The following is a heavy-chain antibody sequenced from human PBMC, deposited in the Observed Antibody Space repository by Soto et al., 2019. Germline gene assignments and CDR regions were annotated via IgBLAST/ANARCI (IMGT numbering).Heavy chain of an antibody. D-gene: IGHD2-21*02. J-gene: IGHJ6*02. V-gene: IGHV3-33*01. CDR1: GFTFSSYG. Sequence: QVQLVESGGGVVQPGRSLRLSCAASGFTFSSYGMHWVRQAPGKGLEWVAVIWYDGRNKYYADSVKGRFTISRDNSKKALYLQMKSLRAEDTAVYYCAGDRGCDGGNSGGCYYYGMDVWGQGTAVTVSS. CDR2: IWYDGRNK. CDR3: AGDRGCDGGNSGGCYYYGMDV.